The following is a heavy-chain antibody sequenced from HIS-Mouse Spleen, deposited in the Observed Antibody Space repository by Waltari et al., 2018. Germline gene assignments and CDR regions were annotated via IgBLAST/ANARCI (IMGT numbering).Heavy chain of an antibody. D-gene: IGHD7-27*01. J-gene: IGHJ3*02. Sequence: EVQLVQSGGGLVKPGGSLRLSCAASGFTFSSYSMNWVRQAAGKGREWVSSIRSSSSYIYYADSVKGRFTISRDNAKNSLYLQMNSLRAEDTAVYYCARRPLTGDAFDIWGQGTMVTVSS. CDR2: IRSSSSYI. CDR1: GFTFSSYS. CDR3: ARRPLTGDAFDI. V-gene: IGHV3-21*01.